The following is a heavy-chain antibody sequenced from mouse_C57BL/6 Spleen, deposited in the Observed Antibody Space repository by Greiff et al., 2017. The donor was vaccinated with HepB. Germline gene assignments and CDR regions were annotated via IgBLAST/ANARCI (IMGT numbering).Heavy chain of an antibody. CDR2: IDPSDSET. D-gene: IGHD1-1*01. V-gene: IGHV1-52*01. CDR3: ARRGDYYGSRGGFAY. Sequence: VQLQQPGAELVRPGSSVKLSCKASGYTFTSYWMHWVKQRPIQGLEWIGNIDPSDSETHYNQKFKDKATLTVDKSSSTAYMQLSSLTSEDSAVYYCARRGDYYGSRGGFAYWGQGTLVTVSA. J-gene: IGHJ3*01. CDR1: GYTFTSYW.